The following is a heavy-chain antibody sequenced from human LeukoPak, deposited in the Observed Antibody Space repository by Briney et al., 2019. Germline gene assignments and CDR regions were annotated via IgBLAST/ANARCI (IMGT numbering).Heavy chain of an antibody. J-gene: IGHJ4*02. CDR1: GFTFSSYA. V-gene: IGHV3-64D*06. CDR2: ISSNGGST. D-gene: IGHD5-12*01. CDR3: VKRLRGYSGYDSTYFDY. Sequence: GGSLRLSCSASGFTFSSYAMHWVRQAPGKGLECVSAISSNGGSTYYADSVKGRFTISRDNSKNTLYLQMSSLRAEDTAVYYCVKRLRGYSGYDSTYFDYWGQGTLVTVSS.